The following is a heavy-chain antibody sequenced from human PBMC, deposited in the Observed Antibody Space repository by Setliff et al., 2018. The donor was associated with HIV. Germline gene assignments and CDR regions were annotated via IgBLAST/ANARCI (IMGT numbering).Heavy chain of an antibody. J-gene: IGHJ6*03. V-gene: IGHV4-59*11. Sequence: SETMSLTCTVSGGSIISHCWSWIRQYPGKALEWIGYIYYTGSTNYNPSLKSRVTISVNTSKTQFSLKLISVTAADTAVYYCSRGSGYDSYYSYYMDVWGKGTTVTVSS. D-gene: IGHD5-12*01. CDR1: GGSIISHC. CDR2: IYYTGST. CDR3: SRGSGYDSYYSYYMDV.